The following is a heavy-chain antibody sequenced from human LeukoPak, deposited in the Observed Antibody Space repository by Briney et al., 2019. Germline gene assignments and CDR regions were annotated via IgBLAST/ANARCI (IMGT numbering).Heavy chain of an antibody. CDR1: GGSISSSSYY. Sequence: SETLSLTCTISGGSISSSSYYWGWIRQPPGKGLEWIGSIYYSGSTYYNPSLKSRVTISVDRSKNQFSLKLSSVTAADTAVYYCARGRKLDYVFDYWGQGTLVTVSS. V-gene: IGHV4-39*07. J-gene: IGHJ4*02. CDR3: ARGRKLDYVFDY. CDR2: IYYSGST. D-gene: IGHD1-1*01.